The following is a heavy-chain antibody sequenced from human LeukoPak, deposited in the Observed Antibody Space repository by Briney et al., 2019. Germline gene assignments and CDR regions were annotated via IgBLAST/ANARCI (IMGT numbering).Heavy chain of an antibody. Sequence: ASVKVSCKASGGTFSSYAISWVRQAPGQGLEWMGGIIPIFGTANYAQKFQGRVTITADESTSTAYMELSSLRSEDTAVYYCARDVTGTTPDYYYGMDVWGQGTTVTVSS. V-gene: IGHV1-69*13. D-gene: IGHD1-7*01. J-gene: IGHJ6*02. CDR3: ARDVTGTTPDYYYGMDV. CDR2: IIPIFGTA. CDR1: GGTFSSYA.